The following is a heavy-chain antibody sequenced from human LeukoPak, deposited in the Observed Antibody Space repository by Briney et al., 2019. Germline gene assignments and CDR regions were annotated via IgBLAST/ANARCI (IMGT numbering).Heavy chain of an antibody. CDR3: ARLIVGATYFDY. CDR1: GFTFSSYA. CDR2: ISSSGSTI. D-gene: IGHD1-26*01. V-gene: IGHV3-48*03. Sequence: PGGSLRLSCAASGFTFSSYAMSWVRQAPGKGLEWVSYISSSGSTIYYADSVKGRFTISRDNAKNSLYLQMNSLRAEDTAVYYCARLIVGATYFDYWGQGTLVTVSS. J-gene: IGHJ4*02.